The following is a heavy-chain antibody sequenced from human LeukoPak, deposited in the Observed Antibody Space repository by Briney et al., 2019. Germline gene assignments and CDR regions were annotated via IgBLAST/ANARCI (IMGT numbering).Heavy chain of an antibody. J-gene: IGHJ4*02. V-gene: IGHV3-23*01. CDR1: GFTFRSYA. CDR3: AKADLPGYDYVWGSYRYPFDY. Sequence: GGSLRLSCAASGFTFRSYAMSWVRQAPGKGLEWVSSISGSGGSTYYADSVKGRFTISRDNSKNTLYLQMNSLRAEDTAVYYCAKADLPGYDYVWGSYRYPFDYWGQGTLVTVSS. CDR2: ISGSGGST. D-gene: IGHD3-16*02.